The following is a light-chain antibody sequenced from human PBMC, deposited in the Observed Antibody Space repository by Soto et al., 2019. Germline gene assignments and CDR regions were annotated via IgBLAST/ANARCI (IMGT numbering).Light chain of an antibody. J-gene: IGLJ1*01. CDR1: SSDVGGYNY. CDR3: SSYTGSSILYV. Sequence: QSALTQPPSASGSPGQSVTICCTGTSSDVGGYNYVSWYQHHPGKAPKLMIYEVSKRPSGVPDRFSGSKSGNTASLTVSGLQAEDEADYYCSSYTGSSILYVFGTGTKVTVL. V-gene: IGLV2-8*01. CDR2: EVS.